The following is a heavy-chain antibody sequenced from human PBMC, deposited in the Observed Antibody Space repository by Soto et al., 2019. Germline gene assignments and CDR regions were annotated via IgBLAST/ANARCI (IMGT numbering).Heavy chain of an antibody. V-gene: IGHV1-69*01. Sequence: QVQLVQSGAEVKKPGSSVKVSCKASGGTFSSYALSWVRQAPGQGLEWMGGIIPIVGTANYAQQFQGRVTITADESTSTAYMELSSLRSEDTAVYYCARDGDDDSPALYWGQGTLVTVSS. D-gene: IGHD2-2*01. CDR2: IIPIVGTA. CDR3: ARDGDDDSPALY. J-gene: IGHJ4*02. CDR1: GGTFSSYA.